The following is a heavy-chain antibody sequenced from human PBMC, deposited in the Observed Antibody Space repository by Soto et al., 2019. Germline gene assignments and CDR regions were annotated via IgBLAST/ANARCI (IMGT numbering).Heavy chain of an antibody. J-gene: IGHJ5*02. CDR3: VNSHSDEDDH. CDR1: GFTFSNFA. D-gene: IGHD1-26*01. Sequence: PGGSLRLSCAASGFTFSNFAMSWVRQVPGKGREWVSAIGASGASTFYADSVRGRFTVSRDNSKNTLVLQMKSLRVDDTAIYYCVNSHSDEDDHWGQGALVTVSS. CDR2: IGASGAST. V-gene: IGHV3-23*01.